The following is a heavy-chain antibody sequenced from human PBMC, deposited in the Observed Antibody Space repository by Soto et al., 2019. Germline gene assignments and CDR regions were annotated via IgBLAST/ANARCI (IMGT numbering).Heavy chain of an antibody. J-gene: IGHJ4*02. V-gene: IGHV4-59*08. CDR1: GGSISGHY. CDR2: IYYTGST. Sequence: PSETLSLTCAVSGGSISGHYWSWFRQPPGKGLEWIGYIYYTGSTNYNPSLKSRVTISVDTSKNQLSLKLNSVTATDTAVYYCARQGDFPNSRVYYFDDWGPGTLVTVSS. CDR3: ARQGDFPNSRVYYFDD. D-gene: IGHD3-3*01.